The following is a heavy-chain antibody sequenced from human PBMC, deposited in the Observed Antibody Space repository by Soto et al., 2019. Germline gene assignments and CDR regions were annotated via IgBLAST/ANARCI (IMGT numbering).Heavy chain of an antibody. CDR3: ARSVVVAATYYYYGMDV. D-gene: IGHD2-15*01. CDR2: IIPIFGTA. Sequence: QVQLVQSGAEVKKTGSSVKVSCKASGGTFSSYAISWVRQAPGQGLEWMGGIIPIFGTANYAQKFQGRVTITADESTSTAYMGLSSLRSEDTALYYCARSVVVAATYYYYGMDVWGQGTTVTVSS. J-gene: IGHJ6*02. V-gene: IGHV1-69*01. CDR1: GGTFSSYA.